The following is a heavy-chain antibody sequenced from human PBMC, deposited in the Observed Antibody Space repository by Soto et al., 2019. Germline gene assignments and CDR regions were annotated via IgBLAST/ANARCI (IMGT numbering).Heavy chain of an antibody. CDR3: ARRYCNSTSCYTIDY. V-gene: IGHV4-34*01. D-gene: IGHD2-2*02. J-gene: IGHJ4*02. Sequence: QVQLQQWGAGLLKPSETLSLTCAVYGESFSGYYWTWIRQPPGKGLEWIGEISHSGSTNYNPSLKSRVTISVDTSKNQFSLKLSSVTAADTAVYYCARRYCNSTSCYTIDYWGQGTLVTVSS. CDR2: ISHSGST. CDR1: GESFSGYY.